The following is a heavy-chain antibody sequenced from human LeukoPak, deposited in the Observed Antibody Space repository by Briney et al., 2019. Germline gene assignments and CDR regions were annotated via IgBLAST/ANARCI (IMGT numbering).Heavy chain of an antibody. Sequence: SETLSLTCTVSGGSISSSTYYWGWIRQPPGKGLEWIGYIYYSGSTNYNPSLKSRVTISVDTSKNQFSLKLSSVTAADTAVYYCARDRSRSSGYFHDAFDIWGQGTMVTVSS. V-gene: IGHV4-61*01. CDR1: GGSISSSTYY. J-gene: IGHJ3*02. CDR3: ARDRSRSSGYFHDAFDI. D-gene: IGHD3-22*01. CDR2: IYYSGST.